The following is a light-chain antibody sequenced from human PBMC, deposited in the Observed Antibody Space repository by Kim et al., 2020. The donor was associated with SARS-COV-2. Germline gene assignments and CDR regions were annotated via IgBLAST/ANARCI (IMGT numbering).Light chain of an antibody. CDR3: NSRDSSGNHLV. CDR2: GKN. CDR1: SLRSYY. V-gene: IGLV3-19*01. Sequence: ALGKTVRTTGQGDSLRSYYASWYQQKPGQAPVLVIYGKNNRPSGIPDRFSGSSSGNTASLTITGAQAEDEADYYCNSRDSSGNHLVFGGGTQLTVL. J-gene: IGLJ2*01.